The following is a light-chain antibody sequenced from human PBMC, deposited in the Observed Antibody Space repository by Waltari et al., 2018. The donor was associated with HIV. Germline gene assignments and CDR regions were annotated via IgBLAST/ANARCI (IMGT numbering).Light chain of an antibody. CDR2: NNN. Sequence: QSVLTPPPSASGTPGQRVTLSCSGGSSNTGTYSVNWYQQVPGTAPKLLIYNNNQWPSGVPDRCSGSKSGTSASLAISGLQSEDEADYYCATWEHRLNGPIFGGGTRLTVL. J-gene: IGLJ2*01. CDR1: SSNTGTYS. V-gene: IGLV1-44*01. CDR3: ATWEHRLNGPI.